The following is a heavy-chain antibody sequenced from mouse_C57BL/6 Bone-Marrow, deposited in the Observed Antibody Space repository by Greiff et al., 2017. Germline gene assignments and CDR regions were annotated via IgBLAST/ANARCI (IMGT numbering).Heavy chain of an antibody. CDR1: GYTFTSYW. V-gene: IGHV1-69*01. CDR3: ERQIAY. CDR2: IDPSDSYT. J-gene: IGHJ3*01. Sequence: QVQLQQPGAELVMPGASVKLSCKASGYTFTSYWMHWVKQRPGQGLEWIGEIDPSDSYTNYNQKFKGKSTLTVDKSSSTAYMQLSSLASEDSAVYYCERQIAYWGQGTLVTVSA.